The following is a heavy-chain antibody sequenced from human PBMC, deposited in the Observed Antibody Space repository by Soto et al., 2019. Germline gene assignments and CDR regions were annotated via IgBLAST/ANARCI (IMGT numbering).Heavy chain of an antibody. J-gene: IGHJ4*02. V-gene: IGHV4-61*01. CDR1: GGSVSSGSHY. Sequence: SETLSLTCSVSGGSVSSGSHYWSWIRQPPGKGLEWIGYIYYSGSTNYNPSLKSRVIISVDTSKSQFSLNLSSVTAADTAVYYCARVTTVTSFDSWGQGTLVTVSS. D-gene: IGHD4-4*01. CDR3: ARVTTVTSFDS. CDR2: IYYSGST.